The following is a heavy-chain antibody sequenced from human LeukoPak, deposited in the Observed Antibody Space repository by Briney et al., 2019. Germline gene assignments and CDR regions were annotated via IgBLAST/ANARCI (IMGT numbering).Heavy chain of an antibody. CDR2: ISYDGSNK. CDR1: GFTFSSYA. V-gene: IGHV3-30-3*01. Sequence: GGSLRLSRAASGFTFSSYAMHWVRQAPGKGLEWVAVISYDGSNKYYADSVKGRFTISRDNSKNTLYLQMNSLRAEDTAVYYCARDMKQQLVDYWGQGTLVTVSS. D-gene: IGHD6-13*01. J-gene: IGHJ4*02. CDR3: ARDMKQQLVDY.